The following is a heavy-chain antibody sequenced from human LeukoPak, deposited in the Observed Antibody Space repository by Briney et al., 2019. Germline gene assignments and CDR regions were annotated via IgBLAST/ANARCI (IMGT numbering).Heavy chain of an antibody. Sequence: SETLSLTCAVYGGSFSGYYWSWIRQPPGKGLEWIGEINHSGSTNYNPSLKSRVTISVDTSKNQFSLKLSSVTAADTAVYYCETRLGNGDPYYFDYWGQGTLVTVSS. CDR2: INHSGST. CDR1: GGSFSGYY. J-gene: IGHJ4*02. D-gene: IGHD4-17*01. CDR3: ETRLGNGDPYYFDY. V-gene: IGHV4-34*01.